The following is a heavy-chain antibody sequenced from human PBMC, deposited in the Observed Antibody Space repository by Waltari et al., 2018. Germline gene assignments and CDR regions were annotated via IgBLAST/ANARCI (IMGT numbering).Heavy chain of an antibody. Sequence: QVQLVESGGGVVQPGRALRLSCAASGFTFSSYATHWVRQSPGKGLGWVAVISYDGSNKYYADSVKGRFTISRDNSKNTLYLQMNSLRAEDTAVYYCARGFYPNTPDYFDYWGQGTLVTVSS. CDR2: ISYDGSNK. CDR3: ARGFYPNTPDYFDY. CDR1: GFTFSSYA. V-gene: IGHV3-30*01. J-gene: IGHJ4*02. D-gene: IGHD2-15*01.